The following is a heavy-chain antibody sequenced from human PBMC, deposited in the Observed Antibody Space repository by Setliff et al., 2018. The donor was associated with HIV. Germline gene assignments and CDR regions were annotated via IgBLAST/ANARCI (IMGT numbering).Heavy chain of an antibody. D-gene: IGHD3-22*01. CDR3: AIDFPASAFYLSSALLTNC. V-gene: IGHV4-38-2*02. J-gene: IGHJ4*02. Sequence: TSETLSLTCDVSGFSISSRYYWGWIRQSPGKGLEWIGNIYHTGSSYYNPSLNDRATISLDTSKNQFSPKLNSVTAADTAVYYCAIDFPASAFYLSSALLTNCWGQGTLVTVSS. CDR2: IYHTGSS. CDR1: GFSISSRYY.